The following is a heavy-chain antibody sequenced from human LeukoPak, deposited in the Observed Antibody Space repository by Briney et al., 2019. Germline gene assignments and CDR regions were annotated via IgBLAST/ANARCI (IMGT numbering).Heavy chain of an antibody. J-gene: IGHJ5*02. Sequence: GGSLRLSCAASGFTFNNYGMHWVRQAPGKGLEWVAVISYDGSNKYYADSVKGRFTISRDNSKSTLYLQMNSLRAEDTAVYYCARIAITIFGVVKGLDPWGQGTLVTVSP. V-gene: IGHV3-30*03. CDR3: ARIAITIFGVVKGLDP. CDR1: GFTFNNYG. D-gene: IGHD3-3*01. CDR2: ISYDGSNK.